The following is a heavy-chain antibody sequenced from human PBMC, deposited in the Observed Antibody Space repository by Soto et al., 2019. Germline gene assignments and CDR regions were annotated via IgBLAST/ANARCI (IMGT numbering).Heavy chain of an antibody. CDR2: IWYDGSNK. D-gene: IGHD1-7*01. V-gene: IGHV3-33*01. CDR3: ARDETTVTTDYGMDV. J-gene: IGHJ6*02. CDR1: GFTFSSYG. Sequence: QVQLVESGGGVVQPGRSLRLSCAASGFTFSSYGMHWVRQAPGKGLEWVAVIWYDGSNKYYADSVKGRFTISRDNSKNTLYLQMNSLRAEDTAVYYCARDETTVTTDYGMDVWGQGTTVTFSS.